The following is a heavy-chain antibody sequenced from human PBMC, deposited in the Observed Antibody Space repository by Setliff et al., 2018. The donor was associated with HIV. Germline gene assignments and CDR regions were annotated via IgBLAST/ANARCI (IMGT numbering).Heavy chain of an antibody. J-gene: IGHJ4*02. CDR1: GDTFSNSA. V-gene: IGHV1-69*05. Sequence: SVKVSCKASGDTFSNSALTWVRQAPGQGLEWMGGSVPLFGTVTYAQRFQGRVTITTDELMTTAYMELTSLRSEDTAVYYCASGSGYCRNGVCYIGVHKNPDKYYFDYWGQGTLVTVSS. D-gene: IGHD2-8*01. CDR3: ASGSGYCRNGVCYIGVHKNPDKYYFDY. CDR2: SVPLFGTV.